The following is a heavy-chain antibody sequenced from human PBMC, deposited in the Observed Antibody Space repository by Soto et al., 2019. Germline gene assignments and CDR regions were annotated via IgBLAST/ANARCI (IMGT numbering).Heavy chain of an antibody. Sequence: EVQLVESGGGLVKPGGSLRLSCAASGFTFSSYSMNWVRQAPGKGLEWVSSISSSSSYIYYADSVKGRFTISRHNAKNSLNLQMNRLRAEDTAVYYCERSVGGGRHYWGQGTLVTVSS. CDR3: ERSVGGGRHY. V-gene: IGHV3-21*01. CDR1: GFTFSSYS. D-gene: IGHD3-16*01. J-gene: IGHJ4*02. CDR2: ISSSSSYI.